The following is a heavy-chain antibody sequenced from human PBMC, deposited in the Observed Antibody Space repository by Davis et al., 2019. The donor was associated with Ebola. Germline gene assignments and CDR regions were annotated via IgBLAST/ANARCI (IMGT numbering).Heavy chain of an antibody. CDR2: IYYSGST. V-gene: IGHV4-61*01. CDR3: AGGAMTTVTTSTYGMDV. J-gene: IGHJ6*02. D-gene: IGHD4-11*01. Sequence: MPSETLSLTCALSGGSVSSASYYWSWIRQPPGKGLEWIGYIYYSGSTNYNPSLKSRVTISVDTSKNQFSLKLSSVTAADTAVYYCAGGAMTTVTTSTYGMDVWGQGTTVTVSS. CDR1: GGSVSSASYY.